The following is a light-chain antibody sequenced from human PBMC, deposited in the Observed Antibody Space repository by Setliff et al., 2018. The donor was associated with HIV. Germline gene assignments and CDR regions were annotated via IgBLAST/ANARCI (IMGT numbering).Light chain of an antibody. J-gene: IGKJ1*01. CDR3: QHYNSYSQT. Sequence: DFQMTQSPSTLSASVGDRVTITCRASQSISTWLAWYQQKPGKAPKLLIYKASSLESGVPSRLSGSGSGTEFTLTIGSPQPDDFATYYCQHYNSYSQTFGQGTKVDIK. CDR2: KAS. CDR1: QSISTW. V-gene: IGKV1-5*03.